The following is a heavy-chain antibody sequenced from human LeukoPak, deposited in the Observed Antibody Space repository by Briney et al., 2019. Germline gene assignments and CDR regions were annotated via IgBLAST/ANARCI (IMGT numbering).Heavy chain of an antibody. V-gene: IGHV3-48*03. Sequence: AGSLRLSCAASGFPFSSYEMNWVRQAPGNGLEWVSYISPYDSVYYADSVKGRSTISRDNAKNSLFLQMNSLRAEDTAVYYCARDGYYYDSSGWLDYWGQGTLVTVSS. J-gene: IGHJ4*02. CDR2: ISPYDSV. D-gene: IGHD3-22*01. CDR3: ARDGYYYDSSGWLDY. CDR1: GFPFSSYE.